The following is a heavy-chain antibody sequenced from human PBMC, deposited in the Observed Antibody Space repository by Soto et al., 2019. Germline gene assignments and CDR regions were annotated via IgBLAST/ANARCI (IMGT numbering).Heavy chain of an antibody. CDR3: ARDHPGYYDNYSGLDF. Sequence: QVQLQASGPRLLKPSQTLSLTCTVSGGSISSGGHFWSWIRQLPGNGLEWMGSIYYTGSTFYNPPIKSRVALSLDKSKTQFSLRLTSVTAGDGAVYFCARDHPGYYDNYSGLDFWGQGTTVTVSS. V-gene: IGHV4-31*03. J-gene: IGHJ6*02. D-gene: IGHD5-18*01. CDR1: GGSISSGGHF. CDR2: IYYTGST.